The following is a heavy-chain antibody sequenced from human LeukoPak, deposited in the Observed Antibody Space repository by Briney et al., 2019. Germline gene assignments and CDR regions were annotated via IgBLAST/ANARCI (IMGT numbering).Heavy chain of an antibody. D-gene: IGHD6-19*01. V-gene: IGHV3-7*01. CDR2: IKQDGSEK. J-gene: IGHJ4*02. CDR3: ASGEIAVFDY. CDR1: GFTFSSYW. Sequence: GGSLRLSCAASGFTFSSYWVSWVRQAPGKGLEWVANIKQDGSEKYYVDSVKGRFTISRDNAENSLYLQMNSLRAEDTAVYYCASGEIAVFDYWDQGTLVTVSS.